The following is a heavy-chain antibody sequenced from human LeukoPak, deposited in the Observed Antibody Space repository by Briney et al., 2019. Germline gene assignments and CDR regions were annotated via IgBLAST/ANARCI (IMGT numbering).Heavy chain of an antibody. J-gene: IGHJ5*02. CDR3: ARETRYYYDSSGYEGWFDP. D-gene: IGHD3-22*01. CDR2: INPNSGGT. V-gene: IGHV1-2*04. Sequence: ASVKVSCKASGYTFTAYYMHWVRQAPGQGLEWMGWINPNSGGTNYAQKSQGWVTMTRDTSISTAYMELSRLRSDDTAVYYCARETRYYYDSSGYEGWFDPWGQGTLVTVSS. CDR1: GYTFTAYY.